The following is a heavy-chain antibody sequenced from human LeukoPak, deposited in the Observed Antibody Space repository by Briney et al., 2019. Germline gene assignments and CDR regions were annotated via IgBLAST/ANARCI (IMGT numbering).Heavy chain of an antibody. CDR2: IYTSGST. V-gene: IGHV4-4*07. Sequence: PSETLSLTCTVSGRSISSYYWSWIRQPAGKGLEWIGRIYTSGSTNYNPSLKSRVTISVDKSKNQFSLKLSSVTAADTAVYYCARDLSSSGGWFDPWGQGTLVTVSS. J-gene: IGHJ5*02. CDR3: ARDLSSSGGWFDP. D-gene: IGHD6-6*01. CDR1: GRSISSYY.